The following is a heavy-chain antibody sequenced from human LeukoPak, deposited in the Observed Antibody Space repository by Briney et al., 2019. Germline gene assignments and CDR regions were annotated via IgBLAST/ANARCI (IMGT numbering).Heavy chain of an antibody. J-gene: IGHJ4*02. D-gene: IGHD1-14*01. CDR3: AKDPDWPEPNFDY. Sequence: GGSLRLSCAASGFTVSSNYMSWVRQAPGKGLEWVSAISGSGGSTYYADSVKGRFTISRDNSKNTLYLQMNSPRAEDTAVYYCAKDPDWPEPNFDYWGQGTLVTVSS. CDR2: ISGSGGST. V-gene: IGHV3-23*01. CDR1: GFTVSSNY.